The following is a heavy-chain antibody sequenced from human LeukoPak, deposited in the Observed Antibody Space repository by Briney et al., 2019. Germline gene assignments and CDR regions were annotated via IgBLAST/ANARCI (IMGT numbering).Heavy chain of an antibody. V-gene: IGHV1-69*01. D-gene: IGHD3-10*01. CDR1: GGTFSSYA. J-gene: IGHJ4*02. CDR3: ASSDYYYGSGSYWGGYYFDY. Sequence: SVKVSCKASGGTFSSYAISWVRQAPGQGLEWMGGIIPIFGTANYAQKFQGRVTITADESTSTAHMELSSLRSEDTAVYYCASSDYYYGSGSYWGGYYFDYWGQGTLVTVSS. CDR2: IIPIFGTA.